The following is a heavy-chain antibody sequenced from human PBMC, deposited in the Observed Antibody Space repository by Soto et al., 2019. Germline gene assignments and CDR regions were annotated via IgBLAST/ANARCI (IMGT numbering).Heavy chain of an antibody. D-gene: IGHD2-21*02. J-gene: IGHJ4*02. V-gene: IGHV3-23*01. Sequence: GGSLRLSCAASGFTFSSYAMSWVRQAPGKGLEWVSAISGSGGSTYYADSVKGRFTISRDNSKNTLYLQMNSLRAEDTAVYYCAKVGIVVVTAIFEFDYWGQGTLVTVSS. CDR3: AKVGIVVVTAIFEFDY. CDR1: GFTFSSYA. CDR2: ISGSGGST.